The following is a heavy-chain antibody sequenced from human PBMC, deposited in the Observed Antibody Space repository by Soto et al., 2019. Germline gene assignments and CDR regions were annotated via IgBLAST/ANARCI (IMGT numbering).Heavy chain of an antibody. CDR2: LSGTGGST. CDR3: ATRRGYSYGDFDY. J-gene: IGHJ4*02. V-gene: IGHV3-23*01. CDR1: GFTFSSYA. D-gene: IGHD5-18*01. Sequence: EVQLLESGGGLVQPGGSLRLSCAASGFTFSSYAMSWVRQAPGKGLEWVSDLSGTGGSTYYADSEKGRFTIARDNSKNTLYLQMNSLRAEDTAVYYCATRRGYSYGDFDYWGQGTLVTVSS.